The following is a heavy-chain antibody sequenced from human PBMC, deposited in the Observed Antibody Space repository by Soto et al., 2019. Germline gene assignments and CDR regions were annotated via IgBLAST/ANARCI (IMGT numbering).Heavy chain of an antibody. CDR1: GGSISSGDYY. CDR2: IYYSGST. CDR3: ASISVRNYYYGMDV. D-gene: IGHD3-10*01. J-gene: IGHJ6*02. V-gene: IGHV4-30-4*01. Sequence: SETLSLTCTVSGGSISSGDYYWSWFRQPPGKGLEWIGYIYYSGSTYYNPSLKSRVTISVDTSKNQFSLKLSSVTAADTAVYYCASISVRNYYYGMDVWGQGTTVTVSS.